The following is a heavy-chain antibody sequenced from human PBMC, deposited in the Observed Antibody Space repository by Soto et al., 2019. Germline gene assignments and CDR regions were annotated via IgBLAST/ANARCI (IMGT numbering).Heavy chain of an antibody. CDR2: ISAYNGNT. CDR1: GYTFTSYG. V-gene: IGHV1-18*01. CDR3: ARGTDAGHCTNGVCHFGFAC. D-gene: IGHD2-8*01. Sequence: GASVKVSCKASGYTFTSYGISWVRQAPGQGLEWMGWISAYNGNTDYAQKLQGRVTMTTDTSTSTAYMELSSLRSDDTAVYYCARGTDAGHCTNGVCHFGFACWGQGTLVPVSS. J-gene: IGHJ4*02.